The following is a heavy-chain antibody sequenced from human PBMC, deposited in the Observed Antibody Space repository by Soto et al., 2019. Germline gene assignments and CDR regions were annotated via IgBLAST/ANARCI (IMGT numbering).Heavy chain of an antibody. V-gene: IGHV4-31*03. Sequence: PSETLSLTCTVSGGSISSGGYYWGWIRQHPGKGLEWIGYIYYSGSTYYNPSLKSRVTISVDTSKNQFSLKLSSVTAADTAVYYCARDILGLYYYDSSNAFDIWGQGTMVTVSS. CDR3: ARDILGLYYYDSSNAFDI. CDR1: GGSISSGGYY. CDR2: IYYSGST. J-gene: IGHJ3*02. D-gene: IGHD3-22*01.